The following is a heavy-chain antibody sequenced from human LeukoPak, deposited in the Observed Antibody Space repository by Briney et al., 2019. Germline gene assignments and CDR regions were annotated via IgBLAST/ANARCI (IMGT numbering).Heavy chain of an antibody. CDR2: ISWNSGSI. CDR3: AKDHYYYGSGSFDY. J-gene: IGHJ4*02. CDR1: GFTFDDYA. D-gene: IGHD3-10*01. Sequence: PGGSLRLSCAASGFTFDDYATHWVRQAPGKGLEWVSGISWNSGSIGYADSVKGRFTISRDNAKNSLYLQMNSLRAEDTALYYCAKDHYYYGSGSFDYWGQGTLVTVSS. V-gene: IGHV3-9*01.